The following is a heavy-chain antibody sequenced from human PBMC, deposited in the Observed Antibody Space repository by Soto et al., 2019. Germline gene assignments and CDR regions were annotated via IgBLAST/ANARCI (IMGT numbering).Heavy chain of an antibody. CDR1: GGSISSGDYY. D-gene: IGHD3-10*01. Sequence: QVQLQESGPGLVKPSQTLSLTCTVSGGSISSGDYYWSWIRQPPGKGLEWIGYIYYSGSTYYNPSRKSRLTISVDTSKNQFSRKLSSVTAADTAVYYCASAQGSGFLVSWGQGTLVTVSS. CDR2: IYYSGST. J-gene: IGHJ4*02. CDR3: ASAQGSGFLVS. V-gene: IGHV4-30-4*01.